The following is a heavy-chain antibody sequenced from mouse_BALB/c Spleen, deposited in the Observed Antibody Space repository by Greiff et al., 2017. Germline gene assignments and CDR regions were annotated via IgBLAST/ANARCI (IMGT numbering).Heavy chain of an antibody. CDR3: ARDDFYYAMDY. Sequence: EVQLQESGGGLVKPGGSLKLSCAASGFTFSSYAMSWVRQSPEKRLEWVAEISSGGSYTYYPDTVTGRFTISRDNAKNTLYLEMSSLRSEDTAMYYCARDDFYYAMDYWGQGTSVTVSS. V-gene: IGHV5-9-4*01. CDR1: GFTFSSYA. D-gene: IGHD2-13*01. J-gene: IGHJ4*01. CDR2: ISSGGSYT.